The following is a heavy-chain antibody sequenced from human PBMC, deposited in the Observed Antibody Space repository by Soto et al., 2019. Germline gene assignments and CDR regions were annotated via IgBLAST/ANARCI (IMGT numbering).Heavy chain of an antibody. CDR3: ARGIRNYYGVDV. Sequence: EVQVVESGGGLIQPGGSLRLSCVAYGFTFNIYWMHWVRQAPGKGLVWVSRIKFDESTTSYADSVKGRFTISRDNAKNTVFLQMNSLRADDTGVYYCARGIRNYYGVDVWGQGTTVTVSS. CDR2: IKFDESTT. V-gene: IGHV3-74*01. J-gene: IGHJ6*02. CDR1: GFTFNIYW. D-gene: IGHD5-18*01.